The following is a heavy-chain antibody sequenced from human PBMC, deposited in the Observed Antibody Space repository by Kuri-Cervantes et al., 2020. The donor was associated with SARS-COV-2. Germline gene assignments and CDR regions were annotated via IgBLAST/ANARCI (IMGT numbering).Heavy chain of an antibody. CDR2: IYHSGST. Sequence: SETLSLTCAVSGYSISSGYYWGWIQQPPGKGLEWIGSIYHSGSTYYNPSLKSRVTISVDTSKNQFSLKLSSVTAADTAVYYCASVYSSSSPDFDYWGQGTLVTDSS. D-gene: IGHD6-6*01. V-gene: IGHV4-38-2*01. CDR3: ASVYSSSSPDFDY. J-gene: IGHJ4*02. CDR1: GYSISSGYY.